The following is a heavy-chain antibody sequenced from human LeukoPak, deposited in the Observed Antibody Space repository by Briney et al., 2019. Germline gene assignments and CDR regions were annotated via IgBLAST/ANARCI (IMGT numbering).Heavy chain of an antibody. V-gene: IGHV3-30*18. D-gene: IGHD2-2*01. J-gene: IGHJ6*04. CDR2: ISYDGSNK. Sequence: GGSLRLSCAAPGFTFSSYGMHWVRQAPGKGLEWVAVISYDGSNKYYADSVKGRFTISRDNSKNTLYLQMNSLRAEDTAVYYCAKDLAIVVVPAAIYYYYGMDVWGKGTTVTVSS. CDR1: GFTFSSYG. CDR3: AKDLAIVVVPAAIYYYYGMDV.